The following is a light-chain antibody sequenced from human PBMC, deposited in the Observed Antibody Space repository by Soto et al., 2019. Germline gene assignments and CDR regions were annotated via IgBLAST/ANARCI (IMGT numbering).Light chain of an antibody. Sequence: QSVLTQPPSASGTPGQRVTISCSGSSSNIGSQTVNWYQQLPGTAPKLLIHSSNQRPSGVPDRFSGSKSGTSASLAIGGLQSDDEADYYCSAWDDTLNGWVFGGWTKLTVL. V-gene: IGLV1-44*01. J-gene: IGLJ3*02. CDR2: SSN. CDR1: SSNIGSQT. CDR3: SAWDDTLNGWV.